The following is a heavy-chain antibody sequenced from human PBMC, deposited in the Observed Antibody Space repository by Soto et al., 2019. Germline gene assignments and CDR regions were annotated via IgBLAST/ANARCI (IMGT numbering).Heavy chain of an antibody. D-gene: IGHD2-2*01. J-gene: IGHJ6*02. CDR2: MNPNSGNT. CDR3: ARAIVLVPAAVCILNYYYGMYV. Sequence: ASVKVSCKASGYTFTSYDINWVRQATGQGLEWMGWMNPNSGNTGYAQKFQGRVTMTRNTSISTAYMELSSLRSEDTAVYYCARAIVLVPAAVCILNYYYGMYVWGQGTTVTVSS. V-gene: IGHV1-8*01. CDR1: GYTFTSYD.